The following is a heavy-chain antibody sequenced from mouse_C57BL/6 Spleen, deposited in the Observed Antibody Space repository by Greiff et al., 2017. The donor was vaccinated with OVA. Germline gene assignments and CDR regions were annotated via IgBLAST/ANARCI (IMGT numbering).Heavy chain of an antibody. CDR1: GYTFTSYW. V-gene: IGHV1-52*01. J-gene: IGHJ1*03. CDR3: ASSPTRCFDV. Sequence: VQLQQPGAELVRPGSSVKLSCKASGYTFTSYWMHWVKQRPIQGLEWIGNIDPSDSDTHYNQKFKDKATLTVDKSSSTAYMQLSSLTSEDSAVYYCASSPTRCFDVWGTGTTVTVSS. CDR2: IDPSDSDT.